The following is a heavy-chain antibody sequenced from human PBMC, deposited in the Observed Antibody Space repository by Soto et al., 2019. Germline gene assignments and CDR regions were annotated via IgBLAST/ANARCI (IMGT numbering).Heavy chain of an antibody. V-gene: IGHV5-51*01. D-gene: IGHD3-10*01. Sequence: GESLKISCKGSGYSFSTYWIGWVRQMPGKGLEWMGIIYAADSDTRYSPSFQGQVTISADKSISTAYLQWGSLKASDTAMYYCARLRYFGSGTYSTNWFDPWGQGTLVTVSS. CDR2: IYAADSDT. CDR1: GYSFSTYW. J-gene: IGHJ5*02. CDR3: ARLRYFGSGTYSTNWFDP.